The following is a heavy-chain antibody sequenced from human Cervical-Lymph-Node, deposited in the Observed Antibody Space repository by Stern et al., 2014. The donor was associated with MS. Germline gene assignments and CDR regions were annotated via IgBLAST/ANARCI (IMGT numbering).Heavy chain of an antibody. V-gene: IGHV1-8*01. CDR2: MNPNNGNT. CDR1: GYTFTSYD. CDR3: ARGRVDLIRALGI. J-gene: IGHJ3*02. D-gene: IGHD3-16*01. Sequence: VQLVESGAEVKKPGASVKVSCKASGYTFTSYDINWVRQASGQGLEWMGWMNPNNGNTGYAQKFQGRVTMTRNTSISTAYMELSSLRSEDTAVYFCARGRVDLIRALGIWGQGTMVTVSS.